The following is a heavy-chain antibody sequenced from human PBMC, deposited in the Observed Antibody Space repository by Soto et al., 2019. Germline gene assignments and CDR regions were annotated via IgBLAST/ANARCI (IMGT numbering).Heavy chain of an antibody. V-gene: IGHV3-23*01. J-gene: IGHJ4*02. D-gene: IGHD2-15*01. Sequence: LRLSCAASGLTFSSYAMSWVRQAPGKGMEWVAAISGSGGSTYYADSVKGRFTISRENSKNTLYLQMNSLRAEDAAVYYCAKDLVGSNADYYDYWGQGTLVTVSS. CDR3: AKDLVGSNADYYDY. CDR2: ISGSGGST. CDR1: GLTFSSYA.